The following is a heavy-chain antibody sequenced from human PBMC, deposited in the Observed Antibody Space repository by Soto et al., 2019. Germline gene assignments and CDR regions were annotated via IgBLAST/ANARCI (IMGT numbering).Heavy chain of an antibody. J-gene: IGHJ6*02. V-gene: IGHV1-2*02. CDR3: ALTRGWLERSDLYYYGMDV. Sequence: QVQLVQSGAEVKKPGSSVKVSCKASGYTFTGYYMHWVRQAPGQGLEWMGWINPNSGGTNYAQKLQGRVTMTRDTSISTAYMELSRLRSDDTAVYYCALTRGWLERSDLYYYGMDVWCQGTTVTVSS. D-gene: IGHD1-1*01. CDR1: GYTFTGYY. CDR2: INPNSGGT.